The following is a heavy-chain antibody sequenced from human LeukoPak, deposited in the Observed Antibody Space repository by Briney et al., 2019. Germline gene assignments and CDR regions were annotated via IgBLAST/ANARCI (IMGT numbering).Heavy chain of an antibody. D-gene: IGHD6-13*01. CDR3: VKSIRPVDSNSWYLHFDY. J-gene: IGHJ4*02. CDR2: IRYDGSNK. CDR1: GFTFSSYN. V-gene: IGHV3-30*02. Sequence: GGSLRLSCAASGFTFSSYNMNWVRQAPGKGLEWVAFIRYDGSNKYYADSVKGRFTISRDNSMNTLNLQMNSLRAEDTAVYYCVKSIRPVDSNSWYLHFDYWGQGTLVTVSS.